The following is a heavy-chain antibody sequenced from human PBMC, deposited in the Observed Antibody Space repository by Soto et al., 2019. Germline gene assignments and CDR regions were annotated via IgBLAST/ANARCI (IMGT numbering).Heavy chain of an antibody. CDR3: AKGHLETTVTTPTY. D-gene: IGHD4-17*01. CDR1: GFTFSSYG. CDR2: ISYDGNNK. J-gene: IGHJ4*02. V-gene: IGHV3-30*18. Sequence: GGSLRLSCAASGFTFSSYGMHWVRQAPGKGLKWVAVISYDGNNKYYADSVKGRFTISRDNFKNTLYLQMDSLRAEDTVMYYCAKGHLETTVTTPTYWGQGTLVTVSS.